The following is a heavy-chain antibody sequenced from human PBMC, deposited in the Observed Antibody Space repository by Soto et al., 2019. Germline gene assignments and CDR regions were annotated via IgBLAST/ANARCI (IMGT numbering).Heavy chain of an antibody. J-gene: IGHJ4*02. D-gene: IGHD6-25*01. CDR2: IYAAGLT. CDR1: GFKVSDNY. CDR3: ARDRVSLTGSGIFES. V-gene: IGHV3-66*01. Sequence: GGSLRLSCAASGFKVSDNYVSWVRQAPGKGLEWVSVIYAAGLTFYADSVKGRFTISRDNSKNTVFLQMDSLRAEDTAVYYCARDRVSLTGSGIFESWGQGTLVTVSS.